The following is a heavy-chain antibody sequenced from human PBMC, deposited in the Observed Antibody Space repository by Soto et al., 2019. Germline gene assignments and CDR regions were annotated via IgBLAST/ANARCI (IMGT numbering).Heavy chain of an antibody. V-gene: IGHV4-59*01. CDR3: ARYYYDSSGYANDAFDI. J-gene: IGHJ3*02. Sequence: SETLSLTCTVSGGSISSYYWSWIRQPPGKGLEWIGYIYYSGSTNYNPSLKSRVTISVDTSKNQFSLKLSSVTAADTAVYYCARYYYDSSGYANDAFDIWGQGTMVTVSS. D-gene: IGHD3-22*01. CDR1: GGSISSYY. CDR2: IYYSGST.